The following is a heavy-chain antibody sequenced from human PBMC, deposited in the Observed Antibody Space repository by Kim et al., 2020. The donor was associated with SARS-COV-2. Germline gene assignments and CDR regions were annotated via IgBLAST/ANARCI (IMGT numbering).Heavy chain of an antibody. CDR2: INSDGSST. Sequence: GGSLRFSCAASGFTFTSFWMHWVRQAPGKGLVWVARINSDGSSTNYADSVEGRFTISRDNAKNSLYLQMHSLRAEDTAVYYCVTAKYASGSSWGQGSLVTVSS. CDR3: VTAKYASGSS. CDR1: GFTFTSFW. V-gene: IGHV3-74*01. J-gene: IGHJ5*02. D-gene: IGHD3-10*01.